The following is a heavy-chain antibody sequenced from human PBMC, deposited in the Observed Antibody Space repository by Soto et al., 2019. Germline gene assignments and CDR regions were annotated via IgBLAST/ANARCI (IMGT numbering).Heavy chain of an antibody. D-gene: IGHD2-2*01. J-gene: IGHJ4*02. CDR2: ISYDGSNK. V-gene: IGHV3-30-3*01. CDR3: ARALDCSSTSCSADFDY. Sequence: PGGYLRLSCAASGFTFSSYAMHWVSQAPGRGLEWVSFISYDGSNKYYADSVKGRFTISRDNAKNSLYLQMNSLRAEDTAVYYCARALDCSSTSCSADFDYWGQGT. CDR1: GFTFSSYA.